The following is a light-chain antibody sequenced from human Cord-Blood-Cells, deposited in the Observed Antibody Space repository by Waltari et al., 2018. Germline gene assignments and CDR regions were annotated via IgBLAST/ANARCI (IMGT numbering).Light chain of an antibody. CDR1: SSNIGSNY. J-gene: IGLJ3*02. CDR2: RNN. Sequence: QSVLTQPPSASGTPGQRVTISCSGSSSNIGSNYVYWYQQLPGTAPKLLIYRNNQRPSGVSNRFSGSKSGNTASLTISGLQAEDEADYYCCSYAGSRVFGGGTKLTVL. CDR3: CSYAGSRV. V-gene: IGLV1-47*01.